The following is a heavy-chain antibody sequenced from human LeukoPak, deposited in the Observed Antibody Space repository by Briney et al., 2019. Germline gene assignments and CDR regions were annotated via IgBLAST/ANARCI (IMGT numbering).Heavy chain of an antibody. D-gene: IGHD2-2*01. CDR3: ARESWSESQLLKYYYYDMDV. CDR1: GFTFTSYD. CDR2: MNPNSGNT. Sequence: ASVKVSCKASGFTFTSYDINSVPQATGPGLKWLGWMNPNSGNTGSAQKFQCRVTMTCNTSIRTAYMELSSLRCEAPTVHYCARESWSESQLLKYYYYDMDVGGKGPTVTVS. V-gene: IGHV1-8*01. J-gene: IGHJ6*03.